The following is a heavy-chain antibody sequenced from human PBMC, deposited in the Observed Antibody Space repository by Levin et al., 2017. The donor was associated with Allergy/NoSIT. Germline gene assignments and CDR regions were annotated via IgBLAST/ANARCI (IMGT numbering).Heavy chain of an antibody. D-gene: IGHD1-26*01. V-gene: IGHV1-2*03. Sequence: LGASVKVSCKASGYTFTGYFMHWVRQAPGQGLEWMGWINPNSGGTNYAQKFQGRVTMTRDTSISTAYMELSRLRSDDTAVYYCARVRSGSYVDAFDIWGQGTMVTVSS. J-gene: IGHJ3*02. CDR2: INPNSGGT. CDR1: GYTFTGYF. CDR3: ARVRSGSYVDAFDI.